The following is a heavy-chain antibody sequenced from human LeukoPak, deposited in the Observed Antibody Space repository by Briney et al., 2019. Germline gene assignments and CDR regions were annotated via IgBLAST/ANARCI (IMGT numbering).Heavy chain of an antibody. J-gene: IGHJ6*03. D-gene: IGHD6-19*01. CDR2: IYYSGST. V-gene: IGHV4-59*01. Sequence: SETLSLTCTVSGGSISSYYWSWIRQPPGKGLEWIGYIYYSGSTNYNPSLKSRVTISVDTSKNQFSLKLSSVTAADTAVYYCARARGSGWYWGAMHYYYYYYMDVWGKGTTVTISS. CDR3: ARARGSGWYWGAMHYYYYYYMDV. CDR1: GGSISSYY.